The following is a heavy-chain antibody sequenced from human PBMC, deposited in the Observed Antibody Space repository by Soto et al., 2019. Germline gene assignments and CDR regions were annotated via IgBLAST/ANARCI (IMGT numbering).Heavy chain of an antibody. CDR3: ARSFGWYAIDH. Sequence: QMQLQESGPGLVKPSETLSLICTVSSGSISSEQRWTWVRQPPGKGLEWIGEIHHSGITNENPSLRSRVTMSVDKSKTQFSLKLNSVTAADTAVYFCARSFGWYAIDHWGQGTLVIVSS. V-gene: IGHV4-4*02. CDR1: SGSISSEQR. D-gene: IGHD6-19*01. CDR2: IHHSGIT. J-gene: IGHJ4*02.